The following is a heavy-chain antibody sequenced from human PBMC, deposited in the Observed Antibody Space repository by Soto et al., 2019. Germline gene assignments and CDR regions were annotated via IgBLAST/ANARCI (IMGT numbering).Heavy chain of an antibody. CDR1: GGSVSSGTYY. V-gene: IGHV4-31*03. J-gene: IGHJ4*02. CDR2: IYHSVST. Sequence: TLSLTCTVSGGSVSSGTYYWTWIRQHPGKGLEWIGYIYHSVSTYYNPSLKSRVTISLDTSKNQFSLNLNSVTAADTAVYYCARDGPKGGYFDYWGQGTLVTVSS. CDR3: ARDGPKGGYFDY.